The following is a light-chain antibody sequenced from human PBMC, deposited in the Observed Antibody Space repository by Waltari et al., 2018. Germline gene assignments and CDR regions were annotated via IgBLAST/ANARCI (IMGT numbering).Light chain of an antibody. CDR2: NKT. V-gene: IGLV3-19*01. CDR3: HVRNTTGNLSV. Sequence: YQQKEGQAPVLLIYNKTKRPSVVPDRFSASSSGDTSALTIAGAHAEDEADYYCHVRNTTGNLSVFGGGTKLSVL. J-gene: IGLJ3*02.